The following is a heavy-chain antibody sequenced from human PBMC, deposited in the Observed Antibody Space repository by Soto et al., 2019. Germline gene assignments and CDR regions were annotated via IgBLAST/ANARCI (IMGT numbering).Heavy chain of an antibody. J-gene: IGHJ6*02. CDR1: GFTFSSYS. CDR3: ARDIDCSSTSCYRDSYYYYYGMDV. D-gene: IGHD2-2*02. CDR2: ISSSSSYI. Sequence: PGGSLRLSCAASGFTFSSYSMNWVRQAPGKGLEWVSSISSSSSYIYYADSEKGRFTISRDNAKNSLYLQMNSLRAEDTAVYYCARDIDCSSTSCYRDSYYYYYGMDVWGQGTTVTVSS. V-gene: IGHV3-21*01.